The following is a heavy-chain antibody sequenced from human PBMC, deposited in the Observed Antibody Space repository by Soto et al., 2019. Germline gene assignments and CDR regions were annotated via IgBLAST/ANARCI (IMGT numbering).Heavy chain of an antibody. V-gene: IGHV1-2*04. J-gene: IGHJ6*02. CDR1: GYTFTGYY. CDR3: ARGGILRYFDWLSPVDYYYYGTDV. D-gene: IGHD3-9*01. CDR2: INPNSGGT. Sequence: ASVKVSCKASGYTFTGYYMHWVRQAPGQGLEWMGWINPNSGGTNYAQKFQGWVTMTRDTSISTAYMELSRLRSDDTAVYYCARGGILRYFDWLSPVDYYYYGTDVWGQGTTVTVSS.